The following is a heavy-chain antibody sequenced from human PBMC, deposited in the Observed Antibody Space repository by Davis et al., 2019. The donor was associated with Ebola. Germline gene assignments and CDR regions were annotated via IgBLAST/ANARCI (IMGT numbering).Heavy chain of an antibody. CDR1: GYTFTSYG. J-gene: IGHJ5*02. CDR3: ARDLGMVRGVMVSTHNDWFDP. CDR2: ISAYNGNT. V-gene: IGHV1-18*01. Sequence: ASVKVSCKASGYTFTSYGISWVRQAPGQGLEWMGWISAYNGNTNYAQKFQGRVTITTDTSTSTAYMELRSLRSDDTAVYYCARDLGMVRGVMVSTHNDWFDPWGQGTLVTVSS. D-gene: IGHD3-10*01.